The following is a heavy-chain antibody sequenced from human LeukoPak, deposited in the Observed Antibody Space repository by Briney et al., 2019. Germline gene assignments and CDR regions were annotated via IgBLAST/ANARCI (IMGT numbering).Heavy chain of an antibody. CDR2: INHSGST. Sequence: PSETLSLTCAVYGGSFSGYYWSWIRQPPGKGLEWIGEINHSGSTNYNPSLKSRVTISVDTSKNQFSLKLSSVTAADTAVYYCARGQDIVVVPAAINYYYGMDVWGQGTTVTVSS. CDR3: ARGQDIVVVPAAINYYYGMDV. J-gene: IGHJ6*02. D-gene: IGHD2-2*01. CDR1: GGSFSGYY. V-gene: IGHV4-34*01.